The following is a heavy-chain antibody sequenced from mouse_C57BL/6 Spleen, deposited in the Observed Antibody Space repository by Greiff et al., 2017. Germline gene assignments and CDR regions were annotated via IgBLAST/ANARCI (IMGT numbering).Heavy chain of an antibody. J-gene: IGHJ1*03. V-gene: IGHV2-5*01. CDR2: IWRGGST. D-gene: IGHD1-1*01. CDR3: ANNYYGSSYGYFDV. Sequence: QVQLQQSGPGLVQPSQSLSITCTVSGFSLTSYGVHWVRQSPGKGLEWLGVIWRGGSTDYNAAFMSRLSITKENSKSQVFFKMNSLQADDTAIYYCANNYYGSSYGYFDVWGTGTTVTVSS. CDR1: GFSLTSYG.